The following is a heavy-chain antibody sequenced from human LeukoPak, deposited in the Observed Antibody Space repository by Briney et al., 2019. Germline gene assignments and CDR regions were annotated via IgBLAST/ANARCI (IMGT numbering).Heavy chain of an antibody. V-gene: IGHV3-21*01. CDR3: ARDAHDYGDYGTDYYYMDV. CDR2: ISSSSSYI. D-gene: IGHD4-17*01. J-gene: IGHJ6*03. CDR1: GFTFSSYS. Sequence: KTGGSLRLSCAASGFTFSSYSMNWVRQALGKGLEWVSSISSSSSYIYYADSVKGRFTISRDNAKNSLYLQMNSLRAEDTAVYYCARDAHDYGDYGTDYYYMDVWGKGTTVTVSS.